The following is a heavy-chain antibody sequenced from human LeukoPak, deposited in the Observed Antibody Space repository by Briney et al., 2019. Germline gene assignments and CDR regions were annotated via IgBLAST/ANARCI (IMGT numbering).Heavy chain of an antibody. Sequence: GASVKVSCKASGYTXTTYYIHWVRQAPGQGLEWMGIINPSGGSTTYAQIFQGRVTLTRDTSTSTVYMELSSLRSDDTAVYYCARAPKGVTTGYFDHWGQGTLVTVSS. J-gene: IGHJ4*02. V-gene: IGHV1-46*01. CDR1: GYTXTTYY. D-gene: IGHD1-26*01. CDR3: ARAPKGVTTGYFDH. CDR2: INPSGGST.